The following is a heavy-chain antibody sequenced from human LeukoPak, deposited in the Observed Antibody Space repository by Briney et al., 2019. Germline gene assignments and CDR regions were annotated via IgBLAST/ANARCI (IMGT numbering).Heavy chain of an antibody. D-gene: IGHD3-3*01. CDR3: ARELRFWSGYSRAGGRYFDY. CDR2: IKQDGSEK. J-gene: IGHJ4*02. CDR1: GFTFSSYW. V-gene: IGHV3-7*01. Sequence: GGSLRLSCAASGFTFSSYWMSWVRQAPGKGLGWVANIKQDGSEKYYVDSVKGRFTISRDNAKNSLYLQMNSLRAEDTAVYLCARELRFWSGYSRAGGRYFDYWGQGTLVTVSS.